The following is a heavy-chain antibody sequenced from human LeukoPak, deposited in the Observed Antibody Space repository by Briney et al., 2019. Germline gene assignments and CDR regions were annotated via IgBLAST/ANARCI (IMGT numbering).Heavy chain of an antibody. CDR2: ISGDGGSA. V-gene: IGHV3-43*02. Sequence: GGSLRLSCVASGFTFHDYAMSWVRQVPGKGLEWVSLISGDGGSASYAGSVKGRFTISRDNSRNSLYLQMNSLRTEDTAFYYCAKASSGSSSRLVDYWGQGTLVTVSS. CDR3: AKASSGSSSRLVDY. D-gene: IGHD3-10*01. J-gene: IGHJ4*02. CDR1: GFTFHDYA.